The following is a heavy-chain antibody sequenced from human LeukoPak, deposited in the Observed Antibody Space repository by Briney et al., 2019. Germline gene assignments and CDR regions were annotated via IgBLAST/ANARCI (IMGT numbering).Heavy chain of an antibody. CDR2: ISGSSGGT. V-gene: IGHV3-23*01. Sequence: TGGSLRLSCAASGFTFSTFAMTWVRQAPRKGLEWVSSISGSSGGTYYADSVKGRFTISRDNSKNTLYLRMNSLRAEDTALYYCAKANELWSVWFDPWGQGTLVTVSS. J-gene: IGHJ5*02. CDR3: AKANELWSVWFDP. CDR1: GFTFSTFA. D-gene: IGHD5-18*01.